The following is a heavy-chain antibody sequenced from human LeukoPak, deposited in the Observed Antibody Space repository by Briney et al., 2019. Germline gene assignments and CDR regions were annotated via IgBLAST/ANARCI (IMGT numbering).Heavy chain of an antibody. CDR2: IKSKTDGGTT. CDR3: TREFYYRFDI. D-gene: IGHD3-10*01. CDR1: GFTFSTYE. V-gene: IGHV3-15*01. Sequence: GGSLRLSCAASGFTFSTYEMNWVRQAPGKGLEWVGRIKSKTDGGTTDYAAPVKGRFTISRDDSKDSLYLQMNSLKAEDTAIYYCTREFYYRFDIWGQGTLVTVSS. J-gene: IGHJ5*02.